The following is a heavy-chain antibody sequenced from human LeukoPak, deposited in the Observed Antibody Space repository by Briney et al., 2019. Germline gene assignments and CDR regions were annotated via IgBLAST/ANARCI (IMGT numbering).Heavy chain of an antibody. D-gene: IGHD6-19*01. CDR3: ARHVYSSGWGAFDI. CDR1: AFTFSGYS. J-gene: IGHJ3*02. CDR2: ISRSATYL. Sequence: GGSLRLSCAASAFTFSGYSMNWVRQAPGKGLEWVSSISRSATYLYYADSLQGRFTVSRDDAKSSLYLQMNSLSAEDTAVYYCARHVYSSGWGAFDIWGQGTMVTVSS. V-gene: IGHV3-21*01.